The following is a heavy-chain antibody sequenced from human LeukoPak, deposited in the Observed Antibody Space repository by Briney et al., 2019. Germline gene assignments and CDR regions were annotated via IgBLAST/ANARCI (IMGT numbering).Heavy chain of an antibody. J-gene: IGHJ4*02. CDR3: ASSSSSFPYFDY. V-gene: IGHV3-21*01. CDR1: GFTFSSYT. CDR2: ISSTGTYI. D-gene: IGHD6-6*01. Sequence: KPGGSLRLSCAASGFTFSSYTMNWVRQAPGKGLEWVSSISSTGTYIYYADSVKGRFTISRDNAKNSLYLQMNSLRAEDTVVYYCASSSSSFPYFDYWGQGTLVTVSS.